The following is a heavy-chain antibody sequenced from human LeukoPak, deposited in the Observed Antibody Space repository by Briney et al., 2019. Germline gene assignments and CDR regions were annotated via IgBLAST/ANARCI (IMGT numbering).Heavy chain of an antibody. Sequence: PSETLSLTCTVSGGSISSSRYYWGWIRQPPGKGLEWIGSIYYSGSTYYNPSLKSRVTISVDTSKNQFSLRLSSVTAADTAVYYCARERRGYSYGPSDYWGQGTLVTVSS. V-gene: IGHV4-39*07. CDR1: GGSISSSRYY. D-gene: IGHD5-18*01. CDR3: ARERRGYSYGPSDY. J-gene: IGHJ4*02. CDR2: IYYSGST.